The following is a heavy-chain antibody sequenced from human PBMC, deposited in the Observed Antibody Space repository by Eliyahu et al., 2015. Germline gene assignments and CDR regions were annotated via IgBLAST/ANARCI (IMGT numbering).Heavy chain of an antibody. CDR2: IKPSGGST. J-gene: IGHJ4*02. CDR1: GYXFTSYY. Sequence: QVQLVQSGAEVKKPGASVKVSCKAXGYXFTSYYXHWXRQAPXQGLEWMGIIKPSGGSTSYAQKFQGRVTMTRDTSTSTVYMELSSLRSEDTAVYYCARELYFDWSCLDYWGQGTLVTVSS. D-gene: IGHD3-9*01. CDR3: ARELYFDWSCLDY. V-gene: IGHV1-46*03.